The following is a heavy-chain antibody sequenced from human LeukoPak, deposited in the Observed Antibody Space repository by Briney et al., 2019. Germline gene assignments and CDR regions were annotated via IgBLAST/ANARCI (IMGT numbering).Heavy chain of an antibody. Sequence: SETLSLTCTVSGYSISSGYYWGWIRQPPGKGLEWIGSIYHSGSTYYNPSLKSRVTISVDTSKNQFSLKLSSVTAADTAVYYCARDPGGHYYDSSGYYRPLYYFDYWGQGTLVTVSS. D-gene: IGHD3-22*01. V-gene: IGHV4-38-2*02. CDR3: ARDPGGHYYDSSGYYRPLYYFDY. CDR2: IYHSGST. J-gene: IGHJ4*02. CDR1: GYSISSGYY.